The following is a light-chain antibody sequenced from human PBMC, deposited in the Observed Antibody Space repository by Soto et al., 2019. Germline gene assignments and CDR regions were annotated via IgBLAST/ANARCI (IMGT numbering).Light chain of an antibody. CDR2: DAS. J-gene: IGKJ1*01. Sequence: ENQRAQKDCTPTVSVEGSVACSCLASQSVSGLLAWHQQKPGEAPKLLIYDASALPRGVPSRTSGSGGVAISAHTIASLQPDHAATYYCQQYETFSGTFGPGTKVDIK. V-gene: IGKV1-5*01. CDR3: QQYETFSGT. CDR1: QSVSGL.